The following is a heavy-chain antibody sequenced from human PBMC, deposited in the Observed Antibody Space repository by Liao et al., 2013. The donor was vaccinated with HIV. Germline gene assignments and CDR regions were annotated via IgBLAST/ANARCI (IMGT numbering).Heavy chain of an antibody. CDR2: MHYTSVSA. CDR3: AAIPRGNLITNFDY. D-gene: IGHD1-14*01. V-gene: IGHV4-59*01. CDR1: GGSMSKYY. J-gene: IGHJ4*02. Sequence: QVHLQESGPGLVKPSETLSLTCSVSGGSMSKYYWSWVRQPPGKGLEWIAYMHYTSVSATTNPSLKSRVTMSIDTSEDQFSLRLRSITTADTAVYFCAAIPRGNLITNFDYWGRGALGHRLL.